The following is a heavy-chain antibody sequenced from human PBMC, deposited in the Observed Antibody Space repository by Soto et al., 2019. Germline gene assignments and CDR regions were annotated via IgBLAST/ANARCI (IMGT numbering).Heavy chain of an antibody. CDR3: ATNHDDISGRTPLLFDS. D-gene: IGHD3-22*01. Sequence: QVQLQESGPGLVKPSQTLSLTCTVSGDSIGTGGYYWDWIRQHPGKGPEWIGYIHYSGNTYYNPSRKSRLTISLDTSKNQFSLHLSSVTAAATAVYYCATNHDDISGRTPLLFDSWGQGTLVTVSS. V-gene: IGHV4-31*03. CDR2: IHYSGNT. CDR1: GDSIGTGGYY. J-gene: IGHJ4*02.